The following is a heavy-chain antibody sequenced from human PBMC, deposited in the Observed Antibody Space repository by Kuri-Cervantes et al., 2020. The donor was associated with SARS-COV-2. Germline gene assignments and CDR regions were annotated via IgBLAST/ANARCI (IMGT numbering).Heavy chain of an antibody. V-gene: IGHV1-24*01. Sequence: ALVKVSCKVAGYTLTELSMHWVRQAPGKGLEWMGGFDPEDGETIYAQKFQGRVTMTEDTSTDTAYMELSSLRSEDTSVYYCATGDKDFWSGYYSYYYYYYMSVWGKGTTVTVSS. CDR1: GYTLTELS. CDR3: ATGDKDFWSGYYSYYYYYYMSV. D-gene: IGHD3-3*01. CDR2: FDPEDGET. J-gene: IGHJ6*03.